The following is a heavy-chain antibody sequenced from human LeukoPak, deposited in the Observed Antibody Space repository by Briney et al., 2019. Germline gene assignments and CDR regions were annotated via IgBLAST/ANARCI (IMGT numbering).Heavy chain of an antibody. CDR1: GGSFSGYY. Sequence: SETLSLTCAVYGGSFSGYYWSWIRQPPGKGLEWIGEINHSGSTNYNPSLKSRVTISVDRSKNQFSLKLSSVTAADTAVYYCARGNYDILTGYYRTSIRFDPWGQGTLVTVSS. V-gene: IGHV4-34*01. CDR2: INHSGST. J-gene: IGHJ5*02. D-gene: IGHD3-9*01. CDR3: ARGNYDILTGYYRTSIRFDP.